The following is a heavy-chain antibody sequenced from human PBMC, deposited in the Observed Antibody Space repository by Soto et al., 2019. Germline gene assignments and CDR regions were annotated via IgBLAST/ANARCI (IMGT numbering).Heavy chain of an antibody. Sequence: EVQLVESGGGLVKPGGSLRLSGTASGFIFSNAWINWVRQAPGTGLEWVGRVKSKTAGGTTGFAAPVKGRFAISRDASKNSVYMQMNSLRTEATAVYYCRTASYIKMIAVRLDYWGLGTRVTVSS. V-gene: IGHV3-15*07. D-gene: IGHD3-22*01. CDR2: VKSKTAGGTT. CDR1: GFIFSNAW. J-gene: IGHJ4*01. CDR3: RTASYIKMIAVRLDY.